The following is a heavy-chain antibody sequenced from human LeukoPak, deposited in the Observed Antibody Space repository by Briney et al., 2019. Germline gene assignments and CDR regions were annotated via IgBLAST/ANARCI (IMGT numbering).Heavy chain of an antibody. CDR3: ASRVVGATDY. D-gene: IGHD1-26*01. CDR2: ISYDGSNK. V-gene: IGHV3-30-3*01. CDR1: GFTFSSYA. Sequence: PGRSLRLSCAASGFTFSSYAMHWVRQAPGKGLEWVAVISYDGSNKYYADSVKGRFTISRDNSKNTLYLQMNSLRAEDTAVYYCASRVVGATDYRGQGTLVTVSS. J-gene: IGHJ4*02.